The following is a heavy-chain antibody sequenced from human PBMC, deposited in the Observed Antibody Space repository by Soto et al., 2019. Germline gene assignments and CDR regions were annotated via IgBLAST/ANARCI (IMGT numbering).Heavy chain of an antibody. CDR2: ISYDGSNK. Sequence: GGSLRLSCAASGFTFSSYAMHWVRQAPGKGLEWVAVISYDGSNKYYADSVKGRFTISSDNSKNTLYLQMNSLRAEDTAVYYCAREGYGSSSVMNPYYFDYWGQGTLVTVSS. CDR1: GFTFSSYA. CDR3: AREGYGSSSVMNPYYFDY. J-gene: IGHJ4*02. D-gene: IGHD6-13*01. V-gene: IGHV3-30*04.